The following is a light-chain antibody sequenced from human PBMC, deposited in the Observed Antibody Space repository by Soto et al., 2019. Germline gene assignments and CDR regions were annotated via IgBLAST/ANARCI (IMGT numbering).Light chain of an antibody. CDR2: EVS. V-gene: IGLV2-23*02. Sequence: HSALTQPASVSGSPGQSITISCTGTSSDVGSYNLVSWYQQHPGKAPKLMIYEVSQRPSGVSNRFSGSKSGNTAFLTIYGLQDEDEADYYCFSYAGSSTFFYVFGTGTKLTVL. J-gene: IGLJ1*01. CDR1: SSDVGSYNL. CDR3: FSYAGSSTFFYV.